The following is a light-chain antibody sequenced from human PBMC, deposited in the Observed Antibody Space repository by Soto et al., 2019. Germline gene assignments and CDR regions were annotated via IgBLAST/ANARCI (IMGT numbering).Light chain of an antibody. CDR2: GAS. Sequence: EIVMTQSPATLSASPGERATLSCRASQSVRSNLAWYQQKPGQAPRLLIYGASTRATSIPARFSGSGSGTEFTLTISSLQSEDFAVYYCQHYNNWPPMYTFGQGTRLEIK. V-gene: IGKV3-15*01. CDR3: QHYNNWPPMYT. CDR1: QSVRSN. J-gene: IGKJ2*01.